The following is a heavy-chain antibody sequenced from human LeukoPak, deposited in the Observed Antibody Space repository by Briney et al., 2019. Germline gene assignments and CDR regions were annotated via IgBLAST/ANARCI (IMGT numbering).Heavy chain of an antibody. CDR1: GFTFSDAW. CDR2: VKSKTHGGTT. Sequence: PGGSLRLSCAASGFTFSDAWMSWVRQAPGKGLEWVGRVKSKTHGGTTDYAAPVKGRFTISRDNSKNTLYLQMNSLRAEDTAVYYCGRVAAYCGGDCYSGQDYWGQGTLVTVSS. D-gene: IGHD2-21*02. J-gene: IGHJ4*02. V-gene: IGHV3-15*01. CDR3: GRVAAYCGGDCYSGQDY.